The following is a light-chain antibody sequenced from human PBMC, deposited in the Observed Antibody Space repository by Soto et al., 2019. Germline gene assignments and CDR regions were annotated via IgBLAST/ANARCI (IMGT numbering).Light chain of an antibody. Sequence: PGERATLSCRASESVSSNYLAWYQQKPGQAPRLLVYGASRRATDIPDRFSGSGSGTDFTLTISRLEPEDFAVFYCQQYGSSPLTFGGGTKVDIK. CDR1: ESVSSNY. V-gene: IGKV3-20*01. J-gene: IGKJ4*01. CDR3: QQYGSSPLT. CDR2: GAS.